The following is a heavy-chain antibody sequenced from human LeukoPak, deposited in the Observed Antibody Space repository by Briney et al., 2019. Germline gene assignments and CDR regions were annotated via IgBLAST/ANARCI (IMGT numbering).Heavy chain of an antibody. CDR1: GGSISSYY. J-gene: IGHJ5*02. Sequence: PSETLSLTCTVSGGSISSYYWSWIRQPAGKGLEWIGRIYTSGSTNYNPSLKSRVTMSVDTSKNQFSLKLSSVTAADTAVYYCARLARGFSSSSIRFDPWGQGTLVTVSS. CDR3: ARLARGFSSSSIRFDP. V-gene: IGHV4-4*07. D-gene: IGHD6-6*01. CDR2: IYTSGST.